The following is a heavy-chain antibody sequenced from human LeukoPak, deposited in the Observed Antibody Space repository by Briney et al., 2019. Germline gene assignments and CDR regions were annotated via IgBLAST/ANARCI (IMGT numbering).Heavy chain of an antibody. D-gene: IGHD3-22*01. CDR2: IYYSGST. Sequence: PSETLSLTCTVSGGSISSGDYYWSWIRQPPGKGLEWIGYIYYSGSTYYNPSLKSRVTISVDTSKNQFSLKLSSVNAADTAVYYCASRQADYDSSGSFLDYWGQGTLVTVSS. V-gene: IGHV4-30-4*01. J-gene: IGHJ4*02. CDR1: GGSISSGDYY. CDR3: ASRQADYDSSGSFLDY.